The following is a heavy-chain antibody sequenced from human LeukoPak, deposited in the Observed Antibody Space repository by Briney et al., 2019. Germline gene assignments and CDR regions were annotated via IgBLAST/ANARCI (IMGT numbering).Heavy chain of an antibody. CDR1: GYTFTSNY. Sequence: GASVKVSCTASGYTFTSNYMHWVRQAPGQGPEWMGVISPSGGSTTYAQKFQGRVTMTRDTSISTAYMELSRLRSDDTAVYYCARDFRSYGFHDGWDWGQGTLVTVSS. D-gene: IGHD5-18*01. V-gene: IGHV1-2*02. J-gene: IGHJ4*02. CDR2: ISPSGGST. CDR3: ARDFRSYGFHDGWD.